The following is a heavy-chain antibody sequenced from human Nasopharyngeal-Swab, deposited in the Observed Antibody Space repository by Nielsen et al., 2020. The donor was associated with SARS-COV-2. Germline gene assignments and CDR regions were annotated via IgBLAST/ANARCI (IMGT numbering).Heavy chain of an antibody. Sequence: GESLKISCAASGFTFSSHAMSWVRQAPGKGLEWVSAISGSGGSTYYADSVKGRFTISRDNSKNTLYLQMNSLRAEDTAVYYCAKDFSNYDNFDYWGQGTLVTVSS. CDR2: ISGSGGST. CDR1: GFTFSSHA. CDR3: AKDFSNYDNFDY. V-gene: IGHV3-23*01. J-gene: IGHJ4*02. D-gene: IGHD4-11*01.